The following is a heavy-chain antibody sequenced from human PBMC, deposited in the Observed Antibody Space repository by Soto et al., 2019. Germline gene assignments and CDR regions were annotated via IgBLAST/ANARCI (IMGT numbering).Heavy chain of an antibody. D-gene: IGHD2-2*01. CDR3: ARDCSSTSCYPYP. CDR2: IIPILGIA. CDR1: GYTFTTYG. V-gene: IGHV1-69*04. Sequence: GASVKVSCKASGYTFTTYGISWVRQAPGQGLEWMGRIIPILGIANYAQKFQGRVTITADKSTSTAYMELSSLRSEDTAVYYCARDCSSTSCYPYPWGQGTLVTVSS. J-gene: IGHJ5*02.